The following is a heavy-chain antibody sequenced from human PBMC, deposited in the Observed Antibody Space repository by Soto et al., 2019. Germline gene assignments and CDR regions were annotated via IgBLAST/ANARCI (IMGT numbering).Heavy chain of an antibody. CDR2: INSDGSST. Sequence: GGSLRLSCAASGFTFSSYWMHWVRQAPGKGLVWVSRINSDGSSTSYADSVKGRFTISRDNAKNTLYLQMNSLRAEDTAVYYCARRYCSSTSCYENYYYYYMDVWGKGTTVTVSS. V-gene: IGHV3-74*01. CDR3: ARRYCSSTSCYENYYYYYMDV. D-gene: IGHD2-2*01. CDR1: GFTFSSYW. J-gene: IGHJ6*03.